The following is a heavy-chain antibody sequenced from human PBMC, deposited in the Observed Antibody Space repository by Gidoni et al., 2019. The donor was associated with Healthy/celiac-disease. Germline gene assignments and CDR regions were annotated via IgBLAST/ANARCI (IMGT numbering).Heavy chain of an antibody. V-gene: IGHV4-59*01. J-gene: IGHJ3*02. CDR1: GGSISSYY. CDR3: ARAGQVGYCDPGAFDI. Sequence: QVQLQESGQGLVKPSETLYRPCTVSGGSISSYYWSWVRQPPGKGLEWIGYIHYSGSTNSNPSLKSRVTISVDTSKNPFSLKLSSVTAADTAVYYCARAGQVGYCDPGAFDIWGQGTMVTVSS. CDR2: IHYSGST. D-gene: IGHD4-17*01.